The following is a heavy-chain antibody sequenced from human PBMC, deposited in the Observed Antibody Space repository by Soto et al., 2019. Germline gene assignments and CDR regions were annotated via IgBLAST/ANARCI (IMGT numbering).Heavy chain of an antibody. Sequence: QVQLVQSGAEMKKPGSSVKVSCQSSGGTFNTYAMNWVRQAPGPGPEWMGDISPMFGAANYAPKFQGRVTITADESTGTSYMQLSSLTSEDTALYFCAREGQVHTPAFVYWGQGTLVTVSS. CDR2: ISPMFGAA. CDR1: GGTFNTYA. J-gene: IGHJ4*02. V-gene: IGHV1-69*19. CDR3: AREGQVHTPAFVY. D-gene: IGHD3-10*01.